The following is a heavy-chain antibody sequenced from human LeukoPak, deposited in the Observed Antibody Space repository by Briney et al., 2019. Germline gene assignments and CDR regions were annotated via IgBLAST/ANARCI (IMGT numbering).Heavy chain of an antibody. CDR3: ARGRVYGYYYCGMDV. CDR1: GFTFSDHY. D-gene: IGHD4-17*01. CDR2: TRNKANSYTT. V-gene: IGHV3-72*01. Sequence: PGGSLRLSCAASGFTFSDHYMDWVRQAPGKGLEWVGRTRNKANSYTTEYAASVKGRFTISRDDSKNSLYLQMNSLKTEDTAVYYCARGRVYGYYYCGMDVWGQGTTVTVSS. J-gene: IGHJ6*02.